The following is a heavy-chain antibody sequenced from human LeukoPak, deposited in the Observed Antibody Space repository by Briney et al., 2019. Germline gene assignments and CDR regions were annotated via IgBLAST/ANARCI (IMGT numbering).Heavy chain of an antibody. CDR2: IYYSRST. D-gene: IGHD3-3*01. V-gene: IGHV4-39*01. Sequence: SETLSLTCSVSGGSISGSSYYWGWIRQPPGKGLEWIGSIYYSRSTYYNPSLKSRVTISVDTSKNQFSLKLSSVTAADTAVYYCARNLVWARLGLRFDPWGQGTLVTVSS. J-gene: IGHJ5*02. CDR1: GGSISGSSYY. CDR3: ARNLVWARLGLRFDP.